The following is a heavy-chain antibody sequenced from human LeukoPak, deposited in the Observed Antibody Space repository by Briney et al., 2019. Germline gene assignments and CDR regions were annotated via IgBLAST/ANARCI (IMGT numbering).Heavy chain of an antibody. V-gene: IGHV3-23*01. Sequence: QPGGSLRLSCATSGFMFSKHGMNWVGQAPGKRLEWVSGIRADAVTTYYADSVKGRFIISRDNAKNSLYLQMNSLRAEDMALYYCAKAGPGSSWYYDYWGQGTLVTVSS. CDR1: GFMFSKHG. CDR3: AKAGPGSSWYYDY. CDR2: IRADAVTT. D-gene: IGHD6-13*01. J-gene: IGHJ4*02.